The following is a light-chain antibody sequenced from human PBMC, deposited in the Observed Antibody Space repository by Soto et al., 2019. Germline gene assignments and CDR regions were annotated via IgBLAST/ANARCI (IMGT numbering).Light chain of an antibody. CDR3: HQYNHWLTWT. CDR2: DAS. J-gene: IGKJ1*01. V-gene: IGKV3-11*01. Sequence: EIVLTQSPATLSLSPGERATLSCRASQSFSSYLAWYQQKPGQAPRLLIYDASNRATGIPARFSGSGSGTEFTLTISSLQSEDFAVYYCHQYNHWLTWTFGQGTKVDIK. CDR1: QSFSSY.